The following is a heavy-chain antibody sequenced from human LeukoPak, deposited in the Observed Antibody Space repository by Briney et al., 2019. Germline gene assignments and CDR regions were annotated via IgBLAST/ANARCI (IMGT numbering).Heavy chain of an antibody. Sequence: GGSLRLSCAASGFTFSSYEMNWVRQAPGKGLEWVSYISSSGSTIYYADSVKGRFTISRDNAKNSLCLQMNSLRAEDTAVYYCARDPGREDFYGMDVWGKGTTVTVSS. CDR1: GFTFSSYE. CDR2: ISSSGSTI. V-gene: IGHV3-48*03. D-gene: IGHD1-26*01. CDR3: ARDPGREDFYGMDV. J-gene: IGHJ6*04.